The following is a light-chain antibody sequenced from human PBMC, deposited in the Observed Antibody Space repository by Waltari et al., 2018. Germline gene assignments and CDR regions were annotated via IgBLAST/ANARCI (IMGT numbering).Light chain of an antibody. CDR2: AAS. CDR1: QSISSY. J-gene: IGKJ3*01. V-gene: IGKV1-39*01. Sequence: DIQMTPSPSSLSAAVGNRVAITCRASQSISSYLNWYQQKPGKAPKLLIYAASSLQSGVPSRFSGSGSGTDFTLTISSLQPEDFATYYCQQSYSTPRTFGPGTKVDSK. CDR3: QQSYSTPRT.